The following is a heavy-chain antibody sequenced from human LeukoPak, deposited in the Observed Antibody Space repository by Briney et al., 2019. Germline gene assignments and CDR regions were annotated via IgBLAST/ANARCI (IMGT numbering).Heavy chain of an antibody. CDR1: GFTFSSYT. Sequence: PGGSLRLSCAASGFTFSSYTMNWVRQAPGKGLEWVSSLSGTGRYIYYADLMKGRFTISRDNAKNSLYLQMNSLRAEDTAVYYCARSLRGAFDIWGQGTMVTVSS. CDR3: ARSLRGAFDI. CDR2: LSGTGRYI. J-gene: IGHJ3*02. D-gene: IGHD2-15*01. V-gene: IGHV3-21*06.